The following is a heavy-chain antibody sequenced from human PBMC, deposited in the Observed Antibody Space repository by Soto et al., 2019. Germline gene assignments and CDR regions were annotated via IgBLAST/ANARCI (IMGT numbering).Heavy chain of an antibody. CDR2: IYYSGST. D-gene: IGHD3-10*01. J-gene: IGHJ5*02. Sequence: PSETLSLTCTVSGGSISSYYWSWIRQPPGKGLEWIGYIYYSGSTNYNPSLKSRVTISVDTSKNQFSLKLSSVTAADTAVYYCARLGYYGSGSYPWFDPWGQGTLVTVSS. CDR3: ARLGYYGSGSYPWFDP. CDR1: GGSISSYY. V-gene: IGHV4-59*08.